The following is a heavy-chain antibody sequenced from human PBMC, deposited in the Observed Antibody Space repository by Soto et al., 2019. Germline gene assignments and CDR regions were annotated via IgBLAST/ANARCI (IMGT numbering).Heavy chain of an antibody. V-gene: IGHV2-5*02. Sequence: SGPTLVNPTQNLTLTCTFSAFSLSTGGVGVGWIRQPPGKALEWLALIYWDDDKRYSPSLRSRLTITKDTSKNQVVLTMTNMDPVDTATYYCIQSRCGGDCLQSYASYYYYGMDVWGQGTTVTVSS. CDR1: AFSLSTGGVG. D-gene: IGHD2-21*02. CDR3: IQSRCGGDCLQSYASYYYYGMDV. CDR2: IYWDDDK. J-gene: IGHJ6*02.